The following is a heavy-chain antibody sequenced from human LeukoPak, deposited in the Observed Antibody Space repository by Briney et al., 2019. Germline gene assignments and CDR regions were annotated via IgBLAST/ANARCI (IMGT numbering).Heavy chain of an antibody. J-gene: IGHJ5*02. D-gene: IGHD6-25*01. CDR2: ITGDGAT. CDR1: GFTFTNFA. CDR3: AKGAAAGLVDWFDP. V-gene: IGHV3-23*01. Sequence: GGSLRLSCEASGFTFTNFAMMWVRQAPGKGLQWASSITGDGATYYADSVRGRFMLSRDTSKNTLYLQMNSLTAEDTALYYCAKGAAAGLVDWFDPWGQGTLVTVSS.